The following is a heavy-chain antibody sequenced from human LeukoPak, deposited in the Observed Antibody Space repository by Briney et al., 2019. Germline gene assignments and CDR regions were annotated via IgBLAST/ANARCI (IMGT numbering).Heavy chain of an antibody. D-gene: IGHD3-22*01. CDR1: GGSISSSSYY. V-gene: IGHV4-39*07. Sequence: SETLSLTCTVSGGSISSSSYYWGWIRQPPGKGLEWIGSIYYSGSIYYNPSLKSRVTISVDTSKNQFSLKLSSVTAADTAVYYCARFYDSSGYLDYWGQGTLVTVSS. CDR3: ARFYDSSGYLDY. CDR2: IYYSGSI. J-gene: IGHJ4*02.